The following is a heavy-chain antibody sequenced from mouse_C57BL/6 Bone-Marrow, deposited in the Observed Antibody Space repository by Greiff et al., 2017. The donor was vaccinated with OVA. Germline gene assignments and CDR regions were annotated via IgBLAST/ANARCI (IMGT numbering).Heavy chain of an antibody. CDR2: IDPENGDT. J-gene: IGHJ4*01. V-gene: IGHV14-4*01. CDR3: TSSVTTVVHYYALDY. D-gene: IGHD1-1*01. Sequence: VQLKESGAELVRPGASVKLSCKASGFNIKDDYMHWVKQRPEQGLEWIGRIDPENGDTEYASKFKGKATITADKSSNTSYLQLSSLTSEDTAVXDFTSSVTTVVHYYALDYWGQGTSVTVSS. CDR1: GFNIKDDY.